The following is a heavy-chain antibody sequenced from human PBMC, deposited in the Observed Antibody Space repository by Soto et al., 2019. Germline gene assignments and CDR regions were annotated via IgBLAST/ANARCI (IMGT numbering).Heavy chain of an antibody. V-gene: IGHV1-46*01. CDR2: IHPSGGST. Sequence: ASVRGACKASAETFSGYSMHRGRPATGQGLEWMGIIHPSGGSTSYAQKFQGRVTMTRDTSTNTVYMELSSLRSEDTAVYYRARGVRSTIPRQADASDSWGQGTRVTVS. D-gene: IGHD2-2*01. J-gene: IGHJ3*02. CDR1: AETFSGYS. CDR3: ARGVRSTIPRQADASDS.